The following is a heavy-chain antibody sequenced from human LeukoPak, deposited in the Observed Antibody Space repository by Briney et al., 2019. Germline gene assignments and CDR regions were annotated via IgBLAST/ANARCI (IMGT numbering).Heavy chain of an antibody. CDR2: INHSGST. D-gene: IGHD6-19*01. J-gene: IGHJ4*02. Sequence: SETLSLTCAVYGGSFSGYYWSWIRQPPGKGLEWIGGINHSGSTNYNPSLKSRVTISVDTSKNQFSLKLSSVTAADTAVYYCARDKRYSSGWYDYWGQGTLVTVSS. CDR3: ARDKRYSSGWYDY. CDR1: GGSFSGYY. V-gene: IGHV4-34*01.